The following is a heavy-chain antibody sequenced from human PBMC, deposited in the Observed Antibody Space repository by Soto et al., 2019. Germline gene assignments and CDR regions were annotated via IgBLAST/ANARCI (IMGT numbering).Heavy chain of an antibody. Sequence: GGSLRLSCVASGFNFKKFAMAWVGQAAGEGLEWVSGISCCGGSASYADSVKGRFSIARDDSKNTVSLQLNSLRVEDTAQYYCAKADGQQWLIPHLDNWGQGTLVTVSS. CDR2: ISCCGGSA. V-gene: IGHV3-23*01. CDR3: AKADGQQWLIPHLDN. CDR1: GFNFKKFA. J-gene: IGHJ4*02. D-gene: IGHD6-19*01.